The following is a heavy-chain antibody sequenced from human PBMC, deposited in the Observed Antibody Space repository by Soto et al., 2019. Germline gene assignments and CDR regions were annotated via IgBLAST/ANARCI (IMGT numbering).Heavy chain of an antibody. V-gene: IGHV3-74*01. CDR3: ARVINTYLLITGTTGDAFDI. J-gene: IGHJ3*02. CDR2: INSDGSST. Sequence: GGSLRLSCAASGFTFSSYWMHWVRQAPGKGLVWVSRINSDGSSTSYADSVKGRFTISRDNAKNTLYLQMNSLRAEDTAVYYCARVINTYLLITGTTGDAFDIWGQGTMVTVSS. CDR1: GFTFSSYW. D-gene: IGHD1-7*01.